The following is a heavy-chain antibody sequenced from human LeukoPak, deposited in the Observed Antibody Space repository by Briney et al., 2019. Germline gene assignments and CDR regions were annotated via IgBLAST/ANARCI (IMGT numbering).Heavy chain of an antibody. Sequence: SVKVSCKASEGTFSSYLISWVRQAPGRGLEWMGRIIPMLGIANYAQKFQGRVTITADKSTSTVHMELSSLRSEDTAVYYCATEGVVVAAPHDYWGQGTLVTVSS. D-gene: IGHD2-15*01. J-gene: IGHJ4*02. CDR3: ATEGVVVAAPHDY. V-gene: IGHV1-69*04. CDR2: IIPMLGIA. CDR1: EGTFSSYL.